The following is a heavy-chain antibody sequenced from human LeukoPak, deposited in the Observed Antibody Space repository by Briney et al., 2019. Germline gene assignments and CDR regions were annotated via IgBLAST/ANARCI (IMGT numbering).Heavy chain of an antibody. CDR3: AKDKSANGFDP. V-gene: IGHV3-30*02. J-gene: IGHJ5*02. CDR1: GFTFSNHG. CDR2: IQFDGSDK. Sequence: GGSLRLSCAASGFTFSNHGMHWVRQAPGKGLEWVAFIQFDGSDKYYADSVKGRFTISRDNSKNTLYLQVNSLRVEDTAVYYCAKDKSANGFDPWGQGTLVTVSS.